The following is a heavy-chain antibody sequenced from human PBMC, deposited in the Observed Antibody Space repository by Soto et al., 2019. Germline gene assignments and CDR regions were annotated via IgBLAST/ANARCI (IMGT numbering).Heavy chain of an antibody. D-gene: IGHD1-26*01. CDR1: GGTFSSYA. J-gene: IGHJ6*02. CDR3: ARLIVGATRFNSYYGMDV. Sequence: SVEVSCSASGGTFSSYAISWGRLAPGQGLEWMGGIIPIFGTANYAQKFQGRVTITADESTSTAYMELSSLRSEDTDVYYCARLIVGATRFNSYYGMDVWGQGTTVTVSS. V-gene: IGHV1-69*13. CDR2: IIPIFGTA.